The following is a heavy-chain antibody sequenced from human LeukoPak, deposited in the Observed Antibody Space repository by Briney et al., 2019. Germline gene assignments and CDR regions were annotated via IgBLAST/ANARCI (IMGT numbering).Heavy chain of an antibody. J-gene: IGHJ4*02. V-gene: IGHV3-23*01. D-gene: IGHD4-17*01. CDR2: ISGSGGST. CDR3: AKTIGDYLYGDYDY. Sequence: PGGSLRLSCAASGFTFSSYAMSWVRQAPGKGLEWVSAISGSGGSTYYADSVKGRFTISRDNSKNTLYLQMNSLRAEDTAVYYCAKTIGDYLYGDYDYWGQGTLVTVSS. CDR1: GFTFSSYA.